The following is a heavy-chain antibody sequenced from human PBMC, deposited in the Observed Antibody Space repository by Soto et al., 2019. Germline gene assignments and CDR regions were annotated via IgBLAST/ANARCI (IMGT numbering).Heavy chain of an antibody. D-gene: IGHD3-3*01. CDR2: IWYDGSNK. CDR3: ARDQGDYDFWSGYYLRIVRGVPAPYYYYGMDV. Sequence: HPGGSLRLSCAASGFTFSSYGMHWVRQAPGKGLEWVAVIWYDGSNKYYADSVKGRFTISRDNSKNTLYLQMNSLRAEDTAVYYCARDQGDYDFWSGYYLRIVRGVPAPYYYYGMDVWGQGTTVTVSS. CDR1: GFTFSSYG. V-gene: IGHV3-33*01. J-gene: IGHJ6*02.